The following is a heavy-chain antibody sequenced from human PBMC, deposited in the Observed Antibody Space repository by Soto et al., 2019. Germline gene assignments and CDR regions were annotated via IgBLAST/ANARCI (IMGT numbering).Heavy chain of an antibody. Sequence: SVKISCTASGGTFCSYTITWVRQTPGQGLEWMGRIIPILGIANYAQKFQGRVTITADKSTSTAYMELSSLRSEDTAVYYCARGAEYYYDSSGWDWAINWFDPWGQGTLVTVSS. V-gene: IGHV1-69*02. CDR2: IIPILGIA. CDR3: ARGAEYYYDSSGWDWAINWFDP. CDR1: GGTFCSYT. D-gene: IGHD3-22*01. J-gene: IGHJ5*02.